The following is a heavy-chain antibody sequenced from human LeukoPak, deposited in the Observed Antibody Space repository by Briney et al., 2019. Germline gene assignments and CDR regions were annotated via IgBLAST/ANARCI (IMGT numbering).Heavy chain of an antibody. CDR2: INPNSGGT. V-gene: IGHV1-2*02. Sequence: ASVTVSCKASGYTFTSYDINWVRQATGQGLEWMGWINPNSGGTNYAQKFQGRVTMTRDTSISTAYMELSSLKSEDMGVYYCARGRGTSGSDRDFYYYYYMDVWGTGTTVTVSS. J-gene: IGHJ6*03. CDR1: GYTFTSYD. D-gene: IGHD2-15*01. CDR3: ARGRGTSGSDRDFYYYYYMDV.